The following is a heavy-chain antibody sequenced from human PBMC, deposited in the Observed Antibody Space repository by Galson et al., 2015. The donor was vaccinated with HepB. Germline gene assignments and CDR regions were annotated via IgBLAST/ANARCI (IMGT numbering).Heavy chain of an antibody. J-gene: IGHJ4*02. Sequence: SLRLSCAASGFTFNTRGMHWVRQTPGKGLEWVAFMSYDGGNRYFADSVKGRFTSSRDNSKNTLYLEMNSLRPEDTAVYYCAKGLRNIDYSSPIDYWGQGTLVTASS. V-gene: IGHV3-30*18. D-gene: IGHD4-11*01. CDR3: AKGLRNIDYSSPIDY. CDR1: GFTFNTRG. CDR2: MSYDGGNR.